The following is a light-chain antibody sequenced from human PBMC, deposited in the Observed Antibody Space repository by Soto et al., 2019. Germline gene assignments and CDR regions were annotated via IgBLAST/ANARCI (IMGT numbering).Light chain of an antibody. Sequence: DIQMTQSPSSLSASVGDRVSVTCRASQSISTFLNWYQQRPGEAPKLLIYAARSLQSGVPSRFSGSGSGADFTLTIGSLQPEDFATYYCQQSYTTPRTFGQGTKVEVK. J-gene: IGKJ1*01. V-gene: IGKV1-39*01. CDR2: AAR. CDR1: QSISTF. CDR3: QQSYTTPRT.